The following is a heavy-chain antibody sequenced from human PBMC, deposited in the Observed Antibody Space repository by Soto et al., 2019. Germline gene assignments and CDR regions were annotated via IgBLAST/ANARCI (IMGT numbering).Heavy chain of an antibody. CDR3: AKDGVLGYYDSSGFDY. D-gene: IGHD3-22*01. Sequence: WGSLRLSCAASGFTFSSYAMSWVRQAPGKGLEWVSAISGSGGSTYYADSVKGRFTISRDNSKNTLYLQMSSLRAEDTAVYYCAKDGVLGYYDSSGFDYWGQGTLVTVSS. CDR1: GFTFSSYA. V-gene: IGHV3-23*01. J-gene: IGHJ4*02. CDR2: ISGSGGST.